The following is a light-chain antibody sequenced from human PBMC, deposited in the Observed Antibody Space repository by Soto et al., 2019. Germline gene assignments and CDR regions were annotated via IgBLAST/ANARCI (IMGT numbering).Light chain of an antibody. CDR3: SAYAGTNDLGV. CDR1: SSDIGIYDF. CDR2: EVS. V-gene: IGLV2-8*01. J-gene: IGLJ3*02. Sequence: QSALTQPPSASGSPGQSVTISCTGTSSDIGIYDFVSWYQQHPGKAPKPLIYEVSKRPSGVPDRFSGSKSGNTASLTVSDLQTEDAADYYCSAYAGTNDLGVFGGGTQLTVL.